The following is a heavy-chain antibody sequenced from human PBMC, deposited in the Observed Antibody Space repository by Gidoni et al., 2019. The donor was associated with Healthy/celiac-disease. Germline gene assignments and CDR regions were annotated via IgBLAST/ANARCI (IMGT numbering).Heavy chain of an antibody. V-gene: IGHV4-61*01. D-gene: IGHD2-15*01. J-gene: IGHJ4*02. CDR1: GGPASRGCYY. Sequence: QLQPQQSASGPVKPSGTLSLPRTVPGGPASRGCYYWSWIRQPPGKGLEGSGYIYYSGSANYNPALKSGDTITEEASKNQFSLKLSSVTAADTAVYYWAKAAKGCGSGGSCYDGDYWGQRTLVTVSS. CDR2: IYYSGSA. CDR3: AKAAKGCGSGGSCYDGDY.